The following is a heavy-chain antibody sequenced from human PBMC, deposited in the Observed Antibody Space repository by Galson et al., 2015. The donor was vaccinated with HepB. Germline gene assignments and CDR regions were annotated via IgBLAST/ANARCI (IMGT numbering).Heavy chain of an antibody. J-gene: IGHJ4*02. D-gene: IGHD1-1*01. CDR1: GFAFSNSA. V-gene: IGHV1-58*02. Sequence: SVKVSCKASGFAFSNSAIQWVRQGRGQRLEWIGWIVVASGHTDSAQKFQKRVTVTRDMSTSTAYMELSSLTSEDTAVYYCAADTLQMGYWGQGTLVTVS. CDR3: AADTLQMGY. CDR2: IVVASGHT.